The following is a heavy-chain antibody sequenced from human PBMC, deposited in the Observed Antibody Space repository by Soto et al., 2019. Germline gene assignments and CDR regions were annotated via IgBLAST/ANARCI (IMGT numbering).Heavy chain of an antibody. CDR3: ARRWGRSFDY. CDR2: IYYSGTT. J-gene: IGHJ4*02. CDR1: GYSIRSSNW. Sequence: ETLSLTCAVSGYSIRSSNWWGWIRQPPGKGLEWIGYIYYSGTTYYNPSLKSRVTISVDTSKNQFSLKLSSVTAADTAVYYCARRWGRSFDYWGQGTLVTVSS. V-gene: IGHV4-28*01. D-gene: IGHD2-15*01.